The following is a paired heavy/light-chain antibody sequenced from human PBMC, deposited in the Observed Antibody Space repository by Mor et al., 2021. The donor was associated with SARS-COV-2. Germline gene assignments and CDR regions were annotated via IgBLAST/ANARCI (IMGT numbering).Heavy chain of an antibody. V-gene: IGHV3-74*01. CDR2: ISPDGSSP. Sequence: EVQLVESGGDLVQPGGSLRLSCAASGFDFSRSWMHWVRQDPGKGLVWVSHISPDGSSPSYADSVNGRFTISRDNAKNTLYLQMNSLRAEDTAVYYCARESERAYDYWGQGTLVTVSS. J-gene: IGHJ4*02. CDR1: GFDFSRSW. CDR3: ARESERAYDY.
Light chain of an antibody. J-gene: IGKJ2*01. Sequence: DVVMTQSPLSLPVTLGQPASISCRSSQSLVHSDGNTYLSWFQQRPGQSPRRLLYKVSNRDSGVPDRISGSGSGTDFTLKISRVEAEDVGVYYCVQGTHWPRTFGQGTKLEIK. CDR2: KVS. V-gene: IGKV2-30*02. CDR3: VQGTHWPRT. CDR1: QSLVHSDGNTY.